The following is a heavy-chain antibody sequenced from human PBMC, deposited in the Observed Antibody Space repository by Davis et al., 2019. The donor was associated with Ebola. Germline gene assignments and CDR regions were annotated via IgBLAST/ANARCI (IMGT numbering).Heavy chain of an antibody. CDR2: IDWDDDK. V-gene: IGHV2-70*04. CDR3: ARLTCSGSSCFLDY. D-gene: IGHD2-15*01. Sequence: SGPTLVKPTQTLTLTCTFSGFSLSTRGMRVSWIRQPPGKALEWLARIDWDDDKFYSTSLKTRLSISKDTSKNQVVLTMTNMDPVDTATYYCARLTCSGSSCFLDYWGQGTLVTVSS. J-gene: IGHJ4*02. CDR1: GFSLSTRGMR.